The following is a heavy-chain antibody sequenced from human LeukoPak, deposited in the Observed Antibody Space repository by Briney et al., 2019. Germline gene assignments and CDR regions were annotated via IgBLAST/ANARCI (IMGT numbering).Heavy chain of an antibody. D-gene: IGHD6-19*01. J-gene: IGHJ4*02. CDR1: GASIGRPYW. CDR3: ARDGGSDQYYFDN. CDR2: ISHSGAT. V-gene: IGHV4-4*02. Sequence: SETLSLTCGVSGASIGRPYWWSWVRQPPGKGLEWIAEISHSGATHYNPSLKSRVITSVDKSKNQVFLKLNSVTAADTAMYYCARDGGSDQYYFDNWGQGTLVTVSS.